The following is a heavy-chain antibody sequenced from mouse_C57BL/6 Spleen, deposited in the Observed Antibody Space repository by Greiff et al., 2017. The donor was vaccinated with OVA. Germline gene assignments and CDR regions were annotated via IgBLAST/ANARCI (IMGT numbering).Heavy chain of an antibody. CDR2: ISSGSSTI. J-gene: IGHJ2*01. CDR3: ARTRTGTLDY. V-gene: IGHV5-17*01. Sequence: EVQLVESGGGLVKPGGSLKLSCAASGFTFSDYGMHWVRQAPEKGLEWVAYISSGSSTIYYADTVKGRFTISRDNAKNTPFLQMTSLRSEVTAMYYCARTRTGTLDYWGQGTTLTVSS. CDR1: GFTFSDYG. D-gene: IGHD4-1*01.